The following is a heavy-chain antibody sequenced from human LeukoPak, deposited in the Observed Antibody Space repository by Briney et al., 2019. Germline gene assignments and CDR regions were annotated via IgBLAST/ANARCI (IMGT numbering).Heavy chain of an antibody. CDR3: ARGPSGSYYWWFDP. CDR1: GGSISSYY. Sequence: SETPSLTCTVSGGSISSYYWSWIRQPAGKGLEWIGRIYTSGSTNYNPSLKSRVTISVDKSKNQFSLKLSSVTAADTAVYYCARGPSGSYYWWFDPWGQGTLVTVSS. D-gene: IGHD1-26*01. CDR2: IYTSGST. V-gene: IGHV4-4*07. J-gene: IGHJ5*02.